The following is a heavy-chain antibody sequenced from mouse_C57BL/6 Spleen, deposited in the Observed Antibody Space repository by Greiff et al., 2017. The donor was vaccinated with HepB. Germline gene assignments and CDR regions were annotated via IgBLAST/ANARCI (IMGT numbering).Heavy chain of an antibody. D-gene: IGHD4-1*01. CDR3: VRGLGYFDV. CDR1: GFSFNTYA. V-gene: IGHV10-1*01. J-gene: IGHJ1*03. CDR2: IRSKSNNYAT. Sequence: EVMLVESGGGLVQPKGSLKLSCAASGFSFNTYAMNWVRQAPGKGLEWVARIRSKSNNYATYYADSVKDRFTISRDDSESMLYLQMNNLKTEDTAMYYCVRGLGYFDVWGTGTTVTVSS.